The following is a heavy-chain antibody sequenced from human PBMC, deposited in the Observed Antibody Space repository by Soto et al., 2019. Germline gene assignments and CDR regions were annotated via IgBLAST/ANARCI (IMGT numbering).Heavy chain of an antibody. V-gene: IGHV5-51*03. D-gene: IGHD2-2*01. CDR3: ASSPRGYCSSTSCRELGNYYGMDG. J-gene: IGHJ6*02. Sequence: GESLKISCKGSGYSFTSYWIGWVRQMPGKGLEWMGIIYPGDSDTRYSPSFQGHVTISADKSISTAYLQWSSLKASDTAMYYCASSPRGYCSSTSCRELGNYYGMDGWSQGTTVTVSS. CDR2: IYPGDSDT. CDR1: GYSFTSYW.